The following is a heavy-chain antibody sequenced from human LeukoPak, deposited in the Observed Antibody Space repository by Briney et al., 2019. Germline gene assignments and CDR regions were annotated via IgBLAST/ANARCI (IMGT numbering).Heavy chain of an antibody. D-gene: IGHD6-13*01. CDR2: IRNKANGGTA. V-gene: IGHV3-49*04. Sequence: PGGSLRHSCTASGFAFSDYAMSWVRQAPGKGLEWVGFIRNKANGGTADYAASVKGRFTISRDDSKTIAYLQMNSLKTEDTAVYYCSRAYSTGWLGINDYWGQGALVTVSS. CDR1: GFAFSDYA. J-gene: IGHJ4*02. CDR3: SRAYSTGWLGINDY.